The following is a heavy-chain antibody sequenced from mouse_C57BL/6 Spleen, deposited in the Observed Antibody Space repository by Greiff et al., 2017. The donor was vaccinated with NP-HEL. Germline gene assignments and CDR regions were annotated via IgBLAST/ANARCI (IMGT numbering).Heavy chain of an antibody. D-gene: IGHD2-1*01. Sequence: QVQLQQPGAELVRPGSSVKLSCKASGYTFTSYWMDWVKQRPGQGLEWIGNIYPSDSETHYNQKFKDKATLTVAKSSSTAYMQLSSLTSEDSAVYYCARHGNSEGYFDYWGQGTTLTVSS. J-gene: IGHJ2*01. V-gene: IGHV1-61*01. CDR2: IYPSDSET. CDR1: GYTFTSYW. CDR3: ARHGNSEGYFDY.